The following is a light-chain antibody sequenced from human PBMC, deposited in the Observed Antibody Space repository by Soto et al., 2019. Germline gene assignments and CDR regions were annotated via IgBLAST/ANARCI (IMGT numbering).Light chain of an antibody. J-gene: IGLJ2*01. CDR1: NIGSKS. V-gene: IGLV3-21*04. CDR2: YDS. CDR3: QVWHSSSDHVV. Sequence: YELTQPPSVSVAPGKTARITCGGNNIGSKSVHWYQQKPGQAPVLVIYYDSDRPSGIPERFSGSNSGNTATLTISRVEAGDEADYYCQVWHSSSDHVVFGGGTKLTVL.